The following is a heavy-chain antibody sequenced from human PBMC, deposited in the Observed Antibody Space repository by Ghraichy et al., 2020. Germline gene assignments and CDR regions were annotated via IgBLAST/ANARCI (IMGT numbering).Heavy chain of an antibody. CDR1: GLTFRIYW. J-gene: IGHJ4*02. D-gene: IGHD3-16*02. CDR2: IKQDGSEK. V-gene: IGHV3-7*03. CDR3: ATMHIWESYRGNFDS. Sequence: GGSLRLSCAASGLTFRIYWMNWVRQAPGKGLEWVASIKQDGSEKYYVDSVKGRFTISRDNARNSLYLQMNSLSTEDTAVYYCATMHIWESYRGNFDSWGQGTLVTVSS.